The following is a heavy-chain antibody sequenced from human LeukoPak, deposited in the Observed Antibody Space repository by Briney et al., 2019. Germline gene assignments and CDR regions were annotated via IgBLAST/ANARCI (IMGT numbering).Heavy chain of an antibody. J-gene: IGHJ4*02. D-gene: IGHD1-26*01. CDR2: IYYSGST. CDR1: GGSISSYY. CDR3: ARDEGANFFDY. Sequence: PSETLSLTCTVSGGSISSYYWSWIRQPPGKGLEWIGYIYYSGSTNYNPSLKSRVTISVGTSKNQFSLELSSVTAADTAVYYCARDEGANFFDYWGQGILVTVSS. V-gene: IGHV4-59*01.